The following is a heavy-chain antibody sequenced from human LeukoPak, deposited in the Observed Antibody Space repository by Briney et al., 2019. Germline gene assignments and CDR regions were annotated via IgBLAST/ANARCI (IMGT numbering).Heavy chain of an antibody. V-gene: IGHV1-8*01. CDR2: MNPNSGNT. CDR1: GFTFTSYD. D-gene: IGHD1-1*01. Sequence: ASVKVSCKASGFTFTSYDINWVRQAPGQGLEWMGWMNPNSGNTRYAQKFQGRVTMTRDTSTSTVYMELSSLRSEDTAVYYCARGEDWNDEGIDYWGQGTLVTVSS. J-gene: IGHJ4*02. CDR3: ARGEDWNDEGIDY.